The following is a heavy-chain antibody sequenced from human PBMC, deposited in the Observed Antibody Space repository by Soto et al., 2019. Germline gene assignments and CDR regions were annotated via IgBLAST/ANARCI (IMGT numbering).Heavy chain of an antibody. V-gene: IGHV1-69*02. CDR1: GGTFNSYT. Sequence: QVQLVQSGAEVKKPGSSVKVSCKASGGTFNSYTINWVRQAPGQGLEWMGRIIPILSIPNYAQKFQGRVTITADKSTSTAYMELSSLRSEDTAVYYCARAADYGSGSYSPNFDYWGQGTLVTVSS. CDR2: IIPILSIP. J-gene: IGHJ4*02. CDR3: ARAADYGSGSYSPNFDY. D-gene: IGHD3-10*01.